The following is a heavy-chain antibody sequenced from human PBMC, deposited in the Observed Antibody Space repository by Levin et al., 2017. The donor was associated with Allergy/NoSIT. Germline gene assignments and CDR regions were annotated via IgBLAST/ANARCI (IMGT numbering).Heavy chain of an antibody. CDR3: ARDNIGLPDAFDI. Sequence: SLKISCAASGFTFDDYAMHLVRPSPCKGLEWVSGISWNSGSIGYADSVKGRFTISRDNAKNSLYLQMNSLRTEDTALYYCARDNIGLPDAFDIWGQGTMVIVSS. D-gene: IGHD3-10*01. V-gene: IGHV3-9*01. CDR2: ISWNSGSI. J-gene: IGHJ3*02. CDR1: GFTFDDYA.